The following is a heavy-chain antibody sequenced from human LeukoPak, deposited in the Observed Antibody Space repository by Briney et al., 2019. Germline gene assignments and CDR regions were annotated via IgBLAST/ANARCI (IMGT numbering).Heavy chain of an antibody. Sequence: SETLSLTCTVSRASISIYSWSWIRQPPGQGLEWPGYIYYSGSPNYNPSLKNQVTMSIDTSRNQFSLKVNSVTAADTAVYYCAKSNRYCDTASCYEAFDIWGQGTMVTVSS. CDR1: RASISIYS. D-gene: IGHD2-2*01. CDR2: IYYSGSP. V-gene: IGHV4-59*03. CDR3: AKSNRYCDTASCYEAFDI. J-gene: IGHJ3*02.